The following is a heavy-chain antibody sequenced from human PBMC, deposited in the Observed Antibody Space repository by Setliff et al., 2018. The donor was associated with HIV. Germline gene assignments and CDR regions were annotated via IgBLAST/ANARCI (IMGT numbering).Heavy chain of an antibody. Sequence: SVKVSCKASGGTFSSYAISWVRQAPGQGLEWMGGIIPVCRTANYAQKFQGRVTITADESTSTAYMELSSLRSEDTAVYYCARGATITYYFDYWGQGTLVTVSS. CDR1: GGTFSSYA. CDR3: ARGATITYYFDY. CDR2: IIPVCRTA. D-gene: IGHD5-12*01. V-gene: IGHV1-69*13. J-gene: IGHJ4*02.